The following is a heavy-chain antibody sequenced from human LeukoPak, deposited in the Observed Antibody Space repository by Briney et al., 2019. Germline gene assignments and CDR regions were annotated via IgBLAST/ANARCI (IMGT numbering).Heavy chain of an antibody. CDR1: GFTFSSYA. CDR3: AKEGVGAPYYYYYMDV. J-gene: IGHJ6*03. CDR2: ISYDGSNK. D-gene: IGHD1-26*01. Sequence: PGGSLRLSCAASGFTFSSYAMHWVRQAPGKGLECVAVISYDGSNKYSADSVKGRFTISRDNSKNTLYLQMNSLRAEDTAVYYCAKEGVGAPYYYYYMDVWGKGTTVTVSS. V-gene: IGHV3-30*04.